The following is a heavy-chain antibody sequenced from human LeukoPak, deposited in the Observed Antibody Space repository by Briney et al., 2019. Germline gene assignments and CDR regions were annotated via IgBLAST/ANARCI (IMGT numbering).Heavy chain of an antibody. CDR1: GGSLSSYY. CDR2: IYYSGST. V-gene: IGHV4-59*12. J-gene: IGHJ5*02. CDR3: ARDAAVITIHSSNWFDP. Sequence: SETLSLTCTVSGGSLSSYYWSWLRQPPGKGLEWIGYIYYSGSTNYNPSLKSRVTISVDTSKNQFSLKLSSVTAADTAVYYCARDAAVITIHSSNWFDPWGQGTLVTVSS. D-gene: IGHD3-9*01.